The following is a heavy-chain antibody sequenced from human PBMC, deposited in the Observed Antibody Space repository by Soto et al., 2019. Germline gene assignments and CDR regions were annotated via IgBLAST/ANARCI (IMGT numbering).Heavy chain of an antibody. J-gene: IGHJ4*02. CDR3: ARGLISGSHYSGGWYYFDS. V-gene: IGHV4-34*01. CDR1: GGSFSDYI. D-gene: IGHD1-26*01. Sequence: QVQLQQSGAGLLKPSETLSLTCDVYGGSFSDYIWTWIRQTPGKGLQWIGQINHSGSANYNPSLTSRVTLSVPTSSSQFSLELSSVTAADTAVYYCARGLISGSHYSGGWYYFDSWGQGTQVTVSS. CDR2: INHSGSA.